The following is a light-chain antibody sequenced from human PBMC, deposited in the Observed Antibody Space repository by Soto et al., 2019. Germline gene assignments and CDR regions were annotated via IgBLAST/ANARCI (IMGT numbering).Light chain of an antibody. CDR2: GNR. J-gene: IGLJ1*01. CDR1: SSNIGAGYE. V-gene: IGLV1-40*01. CDR3: QSYDLRLSYV. Sequence: QSVLTQPPSVSGAPGQSVTISCAGSSSNIGAGYEVQWYQQLPGTAPKLLIFGNRNRTSGVPDRFSGSRSGTSASLAITGLQADDEADYYRQSYDLRLSYVFGSGT.